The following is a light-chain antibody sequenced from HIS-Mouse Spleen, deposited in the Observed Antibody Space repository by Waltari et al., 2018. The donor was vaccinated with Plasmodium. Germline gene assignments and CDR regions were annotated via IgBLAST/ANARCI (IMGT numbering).Light chain of an antibody. V-gene: IGKV3-11*01. CDR1: QSVSSY. Sequence: EIVLTQSPATLSLPPGERATLSCSASQSVSSYLAWYQQKPGQAPRLLIYDASNRATGIPARFSGSGSGTDFTLTISSLEPEDFAVYYCQQRSNWPRVLTFGGGTKVEIK. CDR3: QQRSNWPRVLT. CDR2: DAS. J-gene: IGKJ4*01.